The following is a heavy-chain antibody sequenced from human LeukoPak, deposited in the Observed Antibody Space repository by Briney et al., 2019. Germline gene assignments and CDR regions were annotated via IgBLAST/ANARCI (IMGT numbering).Heavy chain of an antibody. CDR1: GYTFITYG. Sequence: ASVKVSCKTSGYTFITYGISWVRQAPGQGLEWMGWITAYNGNTKYAQKLQDRVTMTTDTSTSTAYMELRSLRSDDTAVYYCARVNYDILTGYYILHAFDIWGQGTMVTVSS. V-gene: IGHV1-18*01. J-gene: IGHJ3*02. CDR3: ARVNYDILTGYYILHAFDI. D-gene: IGHD3-9*01. CDR2: ITAYNGNT.